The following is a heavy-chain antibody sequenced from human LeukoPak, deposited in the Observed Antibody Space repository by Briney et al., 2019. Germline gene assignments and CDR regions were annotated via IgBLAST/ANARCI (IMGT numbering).Heavy chain of an antibody. D-gene: IGHD1-14*01. Sequence: GGSLRLSCTPSGLTFSTSGFNWVRQAPGKGLEWVASIGPTGFDRYHADSIKGRITISRDNANNFLYLQMDSLRAEDTAVYYCATETNGRHYDYWGQGTLLTVSS. V-gene: IGHV3-21*06. J-gene: IGHJ4*02. CDR3: ATETNGRHYDY. CDR2: IGPTGFDR. CDR1: GLTFSTSG.